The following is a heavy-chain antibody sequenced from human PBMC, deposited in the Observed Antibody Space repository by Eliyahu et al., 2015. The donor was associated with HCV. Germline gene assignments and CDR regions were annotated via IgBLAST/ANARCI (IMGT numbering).Heavy chain of an antibody. CDR1: GGSISSGSYY. V-gene: IGHV4-61*02. CDR2: LRPGG. Sequence: QVQLQESGPGLVKPSQTLSLTCTVSGGSISSGSYYWSWIRQPARREGTGVDWVYLRPGGAPTPSLKSRVTISVDTSKNQFSLKLSSVTAADTAVYYCARDLGIVATGWFDPWGQGTLVTVSS. D-gene: IGHD3-22*01. CDR3: ARDLGIVATGWFDP. J-gene: IGHJ5*02.